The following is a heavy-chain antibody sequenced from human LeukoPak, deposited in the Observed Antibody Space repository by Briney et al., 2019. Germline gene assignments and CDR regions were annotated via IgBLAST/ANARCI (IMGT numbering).Heavy chain of an antibody. J-gene: IGHJ4*02. CDR2: ISGSGTT. Sequence: GGSLRLSCAASGFSFSSYAMNWVRQAPGKGLEWVSSISGSGTTYYADSVKGRFTISRDSARNTLYLQMNSLRAEDTAVYCCAKDSGHSSSWYYWGQGTLVTVSS. D-gene: IGHD6-13*01. V-gene: IGHV3-23*01. CDR1: GFSFSSYA. CDR3: AKDSGHSSSWYY.